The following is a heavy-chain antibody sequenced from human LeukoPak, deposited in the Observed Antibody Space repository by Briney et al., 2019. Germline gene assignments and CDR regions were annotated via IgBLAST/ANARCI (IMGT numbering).Heavy chain of an antibody. CDR1: GGSISSGSYY. J-gene: IGHJ4*02. D-gene: IGHD5-18*01. CDR3: ARGGVVVTSWIQLWFDY. V-gene: IGHV4-61*02. Sequence: PSETLSLTCTVSGGSISSGSYYWSWIRQPAGKRLEWIGRVSTSGTTNYNPSLKSRVTILVDTSKNQFSLKLSSVTAADTAVYYCARGGVVVTSWIQLWFDYWGQGTLVTVSS. CDR2: VSTSGTT.